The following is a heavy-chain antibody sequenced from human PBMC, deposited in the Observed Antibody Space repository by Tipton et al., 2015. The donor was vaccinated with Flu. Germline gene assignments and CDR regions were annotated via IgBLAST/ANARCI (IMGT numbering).Heavy chain of an antibody. Sequence: SLRLSCSASGFTLSNYPMHWVRQAPGKGVEYVSAITSNGLGSYYADSVRGRFTISRDISKSTVDLQMSSLRADDTAVYYCVKRYCSGGSCNGYFDYWGQGTLVTVSS. CDR3: VKRYCSGGSCNGYFDY. V-gene: IGHV3-64D*06. J-gene: IGHJ4*02. CDR2: ITSNGLGS. CDR1: GFTLSNYP. D-gene: IGHD2-15*01.